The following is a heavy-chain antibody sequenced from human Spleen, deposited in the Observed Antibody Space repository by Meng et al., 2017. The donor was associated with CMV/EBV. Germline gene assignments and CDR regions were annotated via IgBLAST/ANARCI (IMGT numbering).Heavy chain of an antibody. CDR1: GYTFTSYD. D-gene: IGHD3-3*01. CDR3: AGLYYDIDNWFDP. J-gene: IGHJ5*02. V-gene: IGHV1-8*01. Sequence: QVQLVQSGAEVKKPGASVKVSCKASGYTFTSYDINWVRQATGQGLEWMGWMNPNSGNTGYAQKFQGRVAMTRNTSTTTVYMELNSLRSEDTAVYYCAGLYYDIDNWFDPWGQGTLVTVSS. CDR2: MNPNSGNT.